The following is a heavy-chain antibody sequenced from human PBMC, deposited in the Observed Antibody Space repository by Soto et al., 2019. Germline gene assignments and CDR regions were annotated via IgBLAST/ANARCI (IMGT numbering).Heavy chain of an antibody. CDR1: GGTFSSYA. CDR2: IIPIFGTA. Sequence: ASVKVSCKASGGTFSSYAISWVRQAPGQGLEWMGGIIPIFGTANYAQKFQGRVAITADESTSTAYMELSSLRSEDTAVYYCARAQSGDGYNYVYFDYWGQGTLVTVSS. D-gene: IGHD5-12*01. V-gene: IGHV1-69*13. J-gene: IGHJ4*02. CDR3: ARAQSGDGYNYVYFDY.